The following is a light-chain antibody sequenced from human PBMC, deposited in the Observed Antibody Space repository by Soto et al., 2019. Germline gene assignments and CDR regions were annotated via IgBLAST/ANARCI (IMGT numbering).Light chain of an antibody. CDR2: DAS. Sequence: MQITPSPSTPSASVGDRVTITCRASQSISSWLAWYQQKPGKAPKLLIYDASSLESGVPSRFSGSGSGTEFTLTISSMQPDDFANYYCQQYNSYPLTFGGGTKVDIK. CDR3: QQYNSYPLT. CDR1: QSISSW. J-gene: IGKJ4*01. V-gene: IGKV1-5*01.